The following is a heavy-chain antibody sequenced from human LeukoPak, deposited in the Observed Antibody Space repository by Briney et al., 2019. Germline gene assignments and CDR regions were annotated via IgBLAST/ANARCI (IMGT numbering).Heavy chain of an antibody. CDR2: IYSGGTT. CDR1: GFTVTSNY. D-gene: IGHD1-26*01. Sequence: PGGSLRLSCAASGFTVTSNYMSWVRQAPGKGLEWVSVIYSGGTTRYADSVKGRFAISRDNSKNTLYLHMNSLRAEDTAVYYCAKVVSGSSIDYWGPGTLVTVSS. V-gene: IGHV3-53*01. J-gene: IGHJ4*02. CDR3: AKVVSGSSIDY.